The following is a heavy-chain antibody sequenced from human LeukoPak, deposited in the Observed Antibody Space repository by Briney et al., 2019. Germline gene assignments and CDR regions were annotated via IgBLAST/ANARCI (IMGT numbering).Heavy chain of an antibody. CDR3: ARVPAVDYYYYYMDV. J-gene: IGHJ6*03. Sequence: GASVKVSCKASGYTFTSYGISWVRQAPGQGLEWMGWISAYNGNTNYAQKLQGRVTMTTDTSTSTAYMELRSLRSDDTAVYYCARVPAVDYYYYYMDVWGKGTTVTVSS. CDR1: GYTFTSYG. V-gene: IGHV1-18*01. CDR2: ISAYNGNT. D-gene: IGHD4-23*01.